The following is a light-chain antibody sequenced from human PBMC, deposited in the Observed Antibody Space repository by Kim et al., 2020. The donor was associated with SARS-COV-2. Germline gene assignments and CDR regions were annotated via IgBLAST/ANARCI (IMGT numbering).Light chain of an antibody. CDR1: SLGNKN. J-gene: IGLJ1*01. Sequence: VTPRQTAGITCTGDSLGNKNDSWYQKKPGQSPVVVIFRDNRRPSGIPERFSGSNAGNTATLTISGTQAMDEADYYCQAWDSSIYVFGTGAKVTVL. CDR3: QAWDSSIYV. CDR2: RDN. V-gene: IGLV3-1*01.